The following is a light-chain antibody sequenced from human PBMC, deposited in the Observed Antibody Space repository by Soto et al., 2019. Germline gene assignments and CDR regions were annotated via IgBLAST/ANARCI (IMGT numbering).Light chain of an antibody. CDR2: DVS. CDR3: SSYASSTASV. V-gene: IGLV2-11*01. CDR1: TSDVGGYNY. Sequence: QSALTQPPSVSGSPGQSVTISCTGSTSDVGGYNYVSWYQHHPGKAPKLMIYDVSNRPSGVPDRFSASKSGNTASLTISGLQAEDEADYYCSSYASSTASVFGAGTKLTVL. J-gene: IGLJ3*02.